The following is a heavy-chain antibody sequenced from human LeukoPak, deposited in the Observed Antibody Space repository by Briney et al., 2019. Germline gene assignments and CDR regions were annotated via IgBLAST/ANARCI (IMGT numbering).Heavy chain of an antibody. D-gene: IGHD2-2*01. Sequence: GGSLRLSCAASGFTFSSYGMHWVRQAPGKGLEWLANIKKDGSEKYYLESVKGRFTISRDNAKNSLYLQMHSLRAEDTAVYYCARERGLSSSSDYWGQGTLVTVSS. V-gene: IGHV3-7*01. CDR3: ARERGLSSSSDY. CDR1: GFTFSSYG. CDR2: IKKDGSEK. J-gene: IGHJ4*02.